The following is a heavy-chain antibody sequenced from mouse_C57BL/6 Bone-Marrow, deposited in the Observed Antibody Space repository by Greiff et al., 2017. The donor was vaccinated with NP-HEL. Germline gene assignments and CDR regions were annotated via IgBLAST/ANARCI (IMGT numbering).Heavy chain of an antibody. CDR3: ARRIYYYGSSYDWYFDV. D-gene: IGHD1-1*01. CDR2: IYPGSGST. V-gene: IGHV1-55*01. CDR1: GYTFTSYW. J-gene: IGHJ1*03. Sequence: QVQLQQSGAELVKPGASVKMSCKASGYTFTSYWITWVKQRPGQGLEWIGDIYPGSGSTNYNEKFKSKATLTVDTSSSTAYMQLSSLTSEDSAVYYCARRIYYYGSSYDWYFDVWGTGTTVTVSS.